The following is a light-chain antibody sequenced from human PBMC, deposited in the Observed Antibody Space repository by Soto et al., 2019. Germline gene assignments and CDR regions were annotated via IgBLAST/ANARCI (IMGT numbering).Light chain of an antibody. CDR3: QQSYNSLYS. CDR1: QTISSY. CDR2: AAS. J-gene: IGKJ2*03. V-gene: IGKV1-39*01. Sequence: DIQMTQSPSSLSASVGDRVIITCRASQTISSYLSWYQQKPGKAPKLLISAASNLESGVPSRFSGSGSGTDFTLIISSLQPEDFATYYCQQSYNSLYSFGQGTKLDIK.